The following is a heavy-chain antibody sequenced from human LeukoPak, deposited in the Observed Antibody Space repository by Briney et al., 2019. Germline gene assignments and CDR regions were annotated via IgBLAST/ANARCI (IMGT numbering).Heavy chain of an antibody. CDR3: ARWPSGGVTIFGVVGDWYFDL. CDR1: GFTFSSYG. V-gene: IGHV3-30*02. Sequence: GGSLRLSCAASGFTFSSYGMRWVRQAPGKGLEWVAFIRYDGSNKYYADSVKGRFTISRDNSKNTLYLQMNSLRAEDTAVYYCARWPSGGVTIFGVVGDWYFDLWGRGTLVTVSS. J-gene: IGHJ2*01. D-gene: IGHD3-3*01. CDR2: IRYDGSNK.